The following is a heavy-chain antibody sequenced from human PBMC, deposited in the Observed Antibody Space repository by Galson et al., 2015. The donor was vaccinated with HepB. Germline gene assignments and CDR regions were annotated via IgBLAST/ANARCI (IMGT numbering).Heavy chain of an antibody. CDR3: ARDSEEYSSSFRGGYYYYYMDV. D-gene: IGHD6-6*01. CDR1: GFTFSRYG. V-gene: IGHV3-33*01. Sequence: SLRLSCAASGFTFSRYGMHWVRQAPGKGLEWVAVIWYDGSNKYYADSVKGRFTISRDNSKNTLYLQMNSLRAEDTAVYYCARDSEEYSSSFRGGYYYYYMDVWGKGTTVTVSS. J-gene: IGHJ6*03. CDR2: IWYDGSNK.